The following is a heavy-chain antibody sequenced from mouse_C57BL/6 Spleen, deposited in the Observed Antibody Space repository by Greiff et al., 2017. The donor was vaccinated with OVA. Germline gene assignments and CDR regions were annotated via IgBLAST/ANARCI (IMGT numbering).Heavy chain of an antibody. J-gene: IGHJ1*03. CDR3: ARKAVVDWYFDV. D-gene: IGHD1-1*01. CDR1: GYSFTGYY. CDR2: INPSTGGT. Sequence: VQLQQSGPELVKPGASVKISCKASGYSFTGYYMNWVKQSPEKSLEWIGEINPSTGGTTYNQKFKAKGTLTVDKSSSTAYMQLNSLTSEDSAVYYCARKAVVDWYFDVWGTGTTVTVSS. V-gene: IGHV1-42*01.